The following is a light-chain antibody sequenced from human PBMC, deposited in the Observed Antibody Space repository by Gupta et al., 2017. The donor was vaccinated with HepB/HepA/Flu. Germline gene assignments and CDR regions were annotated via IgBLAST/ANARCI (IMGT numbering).Light chain of an antibody. J-gene: IGKJ1*01. CDR1: QSLMYSSKSKNY. CDR3: HQYYSSPWT. CDR2: WAS. Sequence: DIVITQSPDSLTVPLGERATINCKSSQSLMYSSKSKNYLAWYQQKPGQPPKLLIYWASTRESGVPDRFSGNGSGTDFTLTISSLQAEDVAVYFCHQYYSSPWTFGQGTKVEIK. V-gene: IGKV4-1*01.